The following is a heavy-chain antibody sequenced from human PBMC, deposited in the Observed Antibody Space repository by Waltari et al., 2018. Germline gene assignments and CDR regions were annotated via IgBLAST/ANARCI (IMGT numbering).Heavy chain of an antibody. J-gene: IGHJ4*02. CDR2: ISSSSSYI. CDR1: GFTFSSYS. CDR3: ARDVLVGATPQDY. Sequence: EVQLVESGGGLVKPGGSLRLSCAASGFTFSSYSMNWVRQAPGKGLEWFSSISSSSSYIYYADSVKGRFTISRDNAKNSLYLQMNSLRAEDTAVYYCARDVLVGATPQDYWGQGTLVTVSS. V-gene: IGHV3-21*01. D-gene: IGHD1-26*01.